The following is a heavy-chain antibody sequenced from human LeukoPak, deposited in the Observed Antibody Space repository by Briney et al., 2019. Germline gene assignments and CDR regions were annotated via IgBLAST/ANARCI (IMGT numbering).Heavy chain of an antibody. V-gene: IGHV1-18*01. CDR1: GYIFTSYG. CDR3: ARDQGYYYGMDV. J-gene: IGHJ6*02. Sequence: GASVKVSCKATGYIFTSYGISWVRQAPGQGLEWTGWISGHNGKTKSEQKFQGRVTVTTDTSTTTAYLELRSLRLDDTAVYYCARDQGYYYGMDVWGQGTTVTVSS. CDR2: ISGHNGKT.